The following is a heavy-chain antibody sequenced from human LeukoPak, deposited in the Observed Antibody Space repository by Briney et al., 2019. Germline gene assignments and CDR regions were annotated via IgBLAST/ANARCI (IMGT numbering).Heavy chain of an antibody. CDR2: ISAYNGNT. J-gene: IGHJ4*02. CDR1: GYTFTSYG. V-gene: IGHV1-18*01. Sequence: ASVKVSCKASGYTFTSYGISWVRQAPGQGLEWMGWISAYNGNTNYAQKLQGRVTMTTDTSTSTAYMELRSLRSDDTAVYYCAREILLHYGSGSPYYFDYWGQGTLVTVSS. CDR3: AREILLHYGSGSPYYFDY. D-gene: IGHD3-10*01.